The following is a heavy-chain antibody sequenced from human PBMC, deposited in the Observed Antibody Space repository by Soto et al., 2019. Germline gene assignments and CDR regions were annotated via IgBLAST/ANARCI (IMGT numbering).Heavy chain of an antibody. CDR3: ARQGVAGTFWWFDP. D-gene: IGHD6-19*01. J-gene: IGHJ5*02. CDR2: IYYSGST. CDR1: GGSISGYY. V-gene: IGHV4-59*05. Sequence: SETLSLTCTVSGGSISGYYWSWIRQPPGKGLEWIGSIYYSGSTYYNPSLKSRVTISVDTSKNQFSLKLSSVTAADTAVYYCARQGVAGTFWWFDPWGQGTLVTVSS.